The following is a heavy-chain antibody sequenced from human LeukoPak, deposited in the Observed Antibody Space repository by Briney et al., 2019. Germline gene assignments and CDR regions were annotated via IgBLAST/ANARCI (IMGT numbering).Heavy chain of an antibody. V-gene: IGHV4-59*08. CDR2: IYYSGST. D-gene: IGHD2-2*01. J-gene: IGHJ3*02. Sequence: SETLSLTCTVSGGSISSYYWSWIRQPPGKGLEWIGYIYYSGSTNYNPSLKSRVTISVDTSKNQFSLKLSSVTAADTAVYFCARGYCTTTTCYPPDGFDIWGQGTMVIVSS. CDR3: ARGYCTTTTCYPPDGFDI. CDR1: GGSISSYY.